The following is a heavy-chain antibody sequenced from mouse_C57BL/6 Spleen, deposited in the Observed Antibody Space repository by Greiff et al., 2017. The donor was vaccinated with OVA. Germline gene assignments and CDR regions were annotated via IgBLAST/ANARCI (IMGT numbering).Heavy chain of an antibody. CDR3: TNGTCPSPQFPFDV. CDR1: GYTFTDYE. Sequence: QVQLQQSGAELVRPGASVTLSCKASGYTFTDYEMHWVKQTPVHGLEWIGAIDPETGGTAYNQKFKGKAILTADKSSSTAYMELRSLTSEDSAVYYCTNGTCPSPQFPFDVWRTGTTVTVSS. CDR2: IDPETGGT. J-gene: IGHJ1*03. V-gene: IGHV1-15*01. D-gene: IGHD2-1*01.